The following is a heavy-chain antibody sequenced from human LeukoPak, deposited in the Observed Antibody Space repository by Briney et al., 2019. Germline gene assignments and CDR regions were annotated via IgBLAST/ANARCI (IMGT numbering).Heavy chain of an antibody. CDR1: GYSISSGYY. V-gene: IGHV4-38-2*02. CDR2: IYHSGST. D-gene: IGHD2/OR15-2a*01. Sequence: SETLSLTCTVSGYSISSGYYWGWIRQPPGQGLEWIGSIYHSGSTYYNPSLKSRVTISVDTSKNQFSLKLSSVTAADTAVYYCARYYGNIDYWGQGTLVTVSS. CDR3: ARYYGNIDY. J-gene: IGHJ4*02.